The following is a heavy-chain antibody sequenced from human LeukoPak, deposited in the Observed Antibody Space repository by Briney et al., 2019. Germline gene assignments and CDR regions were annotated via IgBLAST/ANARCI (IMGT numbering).Heavy chain of an antibody. CDR1: GFTFSSYA. J-gene: IGHJ4*02. CDR3: ARETYYYDSSGYYPGPNFDY. V-gene: IGHV3-23*01. D-gene: IGHD3-22*01. Sequence: PGGSLRLSCAASGFTFSSYAMSWVRQAPGKGLEWVSAISGSGGSTYYADSVKGRFTISRDNSKNTLYLQMNSLRAEDTAVYYCARETYYYDSSGYYPGPNFDYWGQGTLVTVSS. CDR2: ISGSGGST.